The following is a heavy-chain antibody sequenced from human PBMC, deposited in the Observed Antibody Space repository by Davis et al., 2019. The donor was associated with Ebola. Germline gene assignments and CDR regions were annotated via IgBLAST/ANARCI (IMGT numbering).Heavy chain of an antibody. V-gene: IGHV3-23*01. CDR2: GTSADT. CDR1: GFIFSSYV. D-gene: IGHD1-20*01. CDR3: AKDNRNNWSDV. J-gene: IGHJ3*01. Sequence: GESLKIPCAASGFIFSSYVMSWVRQAPGKGLEWVSTYGTSADTYYADPVKGRFTISRDNSKNTLYLQMNGRRVEDTAIYYCAKDNRNNWSDVWGQGTMVTVSS.